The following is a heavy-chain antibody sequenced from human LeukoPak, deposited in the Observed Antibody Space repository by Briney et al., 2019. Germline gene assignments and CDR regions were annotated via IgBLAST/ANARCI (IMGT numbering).Heavy chain of an antibody. CDR3: ASHGGYYDSSGYYRYFDY. J-gene: IGHJ4*02. CDR2: XSSSGSTI. CDR1: GFTFSSYE. Sequence: XXXXXAXSGFTFSSYEMSWVRQAPGKGLEWVSYXSSSGSTIYYADSAKGRFTISRDNAKNSLYLQMNSLRAEDTAVYYCASHGGYYDSSGYYRYFDYWGQGTLVTVSS. V-gene: IGHV3-48*03. D-gene: IGHD3-22*01.